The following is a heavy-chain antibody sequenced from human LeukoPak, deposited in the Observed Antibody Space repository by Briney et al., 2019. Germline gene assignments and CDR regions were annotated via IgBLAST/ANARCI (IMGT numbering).Heavy chain of an antibody. V-gene: IGHV4-59*01. Sequence: PSETLSLTCTVSGGSISSYYWSWIRQPPGKGLEWIGYIYYGGSTNYNPSLKSRVTISVDTSKNQFSLKLSSVTAADTAVYYCARDPWSYGGTHIRNAFDIWGQGTMVTVSS. J-gene: IGHJ3*02. CDR1: GGSISSYY. CDR2: IYYGGST. CDR3: ARDPWSYGGTHIRNAFDI. D-gene: IGHD4-23*01.